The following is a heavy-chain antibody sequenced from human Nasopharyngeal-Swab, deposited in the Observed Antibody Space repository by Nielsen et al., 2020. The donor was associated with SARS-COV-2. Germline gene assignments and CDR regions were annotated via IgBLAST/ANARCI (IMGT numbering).Heavy chain of an antibody. Sequence: GESLKISCAASGFIFSASAIHWVRPASGKGLEWVGRIGDKDHNYATTYGASVQGRFTISRDDSKNTALLQMDSLKTEDTALYYCTTDFYFDYWGQGTLVTVSS. J-gene: IGHJ4*02. CDR2: IGDKDHNYAT. CDR1: GFIFSASA. CDR3: TTDFYFDY. V-gene: IGHV3-73*01.